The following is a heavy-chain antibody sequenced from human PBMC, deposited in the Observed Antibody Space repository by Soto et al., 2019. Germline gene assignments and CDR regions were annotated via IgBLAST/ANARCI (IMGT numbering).Heavy chain of an antibody. CDR2: MYNSGST. J-gene: IGHJ4*02. CDR3: ARGGDTPNVDY. V-gene: IGHV4-31*03. CDR1: GGSISSGGYC. Sequence: QVQLQESGPGLVKPSQTLSLTCTVSGGSISSGGYCWSWIRQHPGEGLEWIGFMYNSGSTSYNPSLKSRATMSVDTSTNQFSLILRSVTAADPAVYYCARGGDTPNVDYWGQGTLVTVSS. D-gene: IGHD3-16*01.